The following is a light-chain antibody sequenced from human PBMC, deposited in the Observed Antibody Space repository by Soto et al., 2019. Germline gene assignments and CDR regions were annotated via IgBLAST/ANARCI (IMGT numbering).Light chain of an antibody. Sequence: IVLTQSPATLSFSPGERGTLSCSASQSVSSYLAWYQQKPGQAPRLLIYGASSRATGIPDRFSGSGSGTEFTLTISTLQSEDFAIYYCQHYNNWPPWTFGQGTKVDI. V-gene: IGKV3D-15*01. CDR2: GAS. J-gene: IGKJ1*01. CDR1: QSVSSY. CDR3: QHYNNWPPWT.